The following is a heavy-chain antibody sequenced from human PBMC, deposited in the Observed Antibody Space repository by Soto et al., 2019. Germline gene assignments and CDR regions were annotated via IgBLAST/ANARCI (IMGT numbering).Heavy chain of an antibody. J-gene: IGHJ4*02. CDR2: ISGAGGST. D-gene: IGHD4-4*01. V-gene: IGHV3-23*01. Sequence: EVQLLESGGGLVQPGGSLRLSCAASGFTFSSYAMSWVRQAPGKGLEWVSAISGAGGSTYYAGSVKGRFTISRDNSKNRLYLQMNSLRAEDTALYYCAKDRDYRNYGFDYWGQGTLVTVSS. CDR1: GFTFSSYA. CDR3: AKDRDYRNYGFDY.